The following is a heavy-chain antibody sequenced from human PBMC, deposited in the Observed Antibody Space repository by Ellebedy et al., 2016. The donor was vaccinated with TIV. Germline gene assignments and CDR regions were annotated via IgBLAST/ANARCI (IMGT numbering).Heavy chain of an antibody. CDR1: GFTFSSYA. D-gene: IGHD6-19*01. CDR3: AGSSGWYDY. Sequence: GESLKISXAASGFTFSSYAMSWVRQAPGKGLEWVAVISYDGSNKYYADSVKGRFTISRDNSKNTLYLQMNSLRAEDTAVYYCAGSSGWYDYWGQGTLVTVSS. V-gene: IGHV3-30-3*01. CDR2: ISYDGSNK. J-gene: IGHJ4*02.